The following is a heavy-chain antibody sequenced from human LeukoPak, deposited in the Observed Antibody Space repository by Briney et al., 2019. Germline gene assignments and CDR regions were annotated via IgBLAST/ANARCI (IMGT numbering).Heavy chain of an antibody. D-gene: IGHD4-17*01. CDR1: GFTFSDYY. CDR2: MCSSGDTI. V-gene: IGHV3-11*04. J-gene: IGHJ4*02. CDR3: ARDYSTVTTFFDY. Sequence: GGSLRLSCTASGFTFSDYYMPWIRQAPGKGLEWISYMCSSGDTIYYADSVKGRFTTSRDNAKHSLYLQMNSLGAEDTAVYYCARDYSTVTTFFDYWGQGTLVTVSS.